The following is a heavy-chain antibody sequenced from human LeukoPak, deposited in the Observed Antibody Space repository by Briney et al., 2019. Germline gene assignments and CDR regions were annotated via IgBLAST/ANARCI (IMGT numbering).Heavy chain of an antibody. D-gene: IGHD3-22*01. Sequence: SETLSLTCTVSGGSVSSNIYYWNWIRQPPGKGLGWIGYIYYSGSTNYNPSLKSRATISVDTSKNQFSLKLTSLTAADTAVYYCAREDSSGYLGYWGQGTLVTVSS. V-gene: IGHV4-61*01. CDR1: GGSVSSNIYY. J-gene: IGHJ4*02. CDR3: AREDSSGYLGY. CDR2: IYYSGST.